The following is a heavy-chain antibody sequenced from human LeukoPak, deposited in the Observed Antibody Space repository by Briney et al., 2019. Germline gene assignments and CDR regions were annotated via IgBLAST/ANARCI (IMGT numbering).Heavy chain of an antibody. CDR3: ERGRDGHNPYFDY. V-gene: IGHV3-66*01. CDR2: IYSGGST. CDR1: GFTVSRNY. J-gene: IGHJ4*02. Sequence: PGGSLRLSCAASGFTVSRNYMRWVRQAPGQGLEWVSVIYSGGSTYYADSVKGRFTISRDNSKNTLYPQMNSLRAEDTAVYYCERGRDGHNPYFDYWGQGTLVTVSS. D-gene: IGHD5-24*01.